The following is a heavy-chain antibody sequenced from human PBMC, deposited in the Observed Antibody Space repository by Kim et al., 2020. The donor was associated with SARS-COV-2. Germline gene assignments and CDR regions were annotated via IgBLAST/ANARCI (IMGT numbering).Heavy chain of an antibody. CDR3: TRDCIEYSSSYRWCGMDV. CDR1: GFTFGDYA. V-gene: IGHV3-49*03. Sequence: GGSLRLSCTASGFTFGDYAMSWFRQAPGKGLEWVGFIRSKAYGGTTEYAASVKGRFTISRDDSKSIAYLQMNSLKTEDTAVYYCTRDCIEYSSSYRWCGMDVWGQGTTVTVSS. CDR2: IRSKAYGGTT. D-gene: IGHD6-6*01. J-gene: IGHJ6*02.